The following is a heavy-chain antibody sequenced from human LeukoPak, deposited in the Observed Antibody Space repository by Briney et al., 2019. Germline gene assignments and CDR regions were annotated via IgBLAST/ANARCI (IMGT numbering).Heavy chain of an antibody. CDR1: GFTFSSYA. D-gene: IGHD4-11*01. Sequence: GGSLRLSCAASGFTFSSYAMHWARQAPGKGLEWVAVISYDGSNKYYADSVKGRFTISRDNSKNTLYLQMNSLRAEDTAVYYCARSTGFDPWGQGTLVTVSS. J-gene: IGHJ5*02. CDR2: ISYDGSNK. V-gene: IGHV3-30-3*01. CDR3: ARSTGFDP.